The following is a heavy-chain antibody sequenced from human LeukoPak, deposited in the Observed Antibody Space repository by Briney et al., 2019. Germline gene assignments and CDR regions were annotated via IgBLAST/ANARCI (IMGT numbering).Heavy chain of an antibody. D-gene: IGHD3-22*01. V-gene: IGHV3-30*18. CDR2: IGYDGSNK. J-gene: IGHJ4*02. Sequence: GGSLRLSCAASGFSFSSYGIHWVRQAPGKGLEWVAVIGYDGSNKYYVDSVRGRFTISRDNSKNTLYLQMNSLRTEDTAVYFCAKEIYYDSSAFFDYWGRGTLVTVSS. CDR3: AKEIYYDSSAFFDY. CDR1: GFSFSSYG.